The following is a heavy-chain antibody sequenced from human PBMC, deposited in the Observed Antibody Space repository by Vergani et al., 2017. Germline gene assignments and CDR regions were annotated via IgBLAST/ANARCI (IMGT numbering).Heavy chain of an antibody. D-gene: IGHD5-18*01. J-gene: IGHJ6*02. CDR1: GGTFSSYT. CDR2: IIPILGIA. CDR3: ARGGYSDGYSDYYDGRAV. V-gene: IGHV1-69*02. Sequence: QVQLVQSGAEVKKPGSSVKVSCKASGGTFSSYTISWVRQAPGQGLEWRGRIIPILGIANYAQRFQGRVTITEDKYKSTAYMDMSSLRSEDTAVYYCARGGYSDGYSDYYDGRAVWGQGTTVTVSS.